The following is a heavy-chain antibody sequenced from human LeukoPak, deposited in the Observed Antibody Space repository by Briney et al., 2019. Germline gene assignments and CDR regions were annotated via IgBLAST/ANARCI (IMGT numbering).Heavy chain of an antibody. J-gene: IGHJ5*02. CDR3: ARTRGDYAGWFDP. Sequence: PSETLSLTCTVSGGSISSSSYYWGWIRQPPGKGLEWIGSIYYSGSTYYNPSLKSRVTISVDTSKNQFSLKLSFVTAADTAVYYCARTRGDYAGWFDPWGQGTLVTVSS. V-gene: IGHV4-39*01. D-gene: IGHD4-17*01. CDR2: IYYSGST. CDR1: GGSISSSSYY.